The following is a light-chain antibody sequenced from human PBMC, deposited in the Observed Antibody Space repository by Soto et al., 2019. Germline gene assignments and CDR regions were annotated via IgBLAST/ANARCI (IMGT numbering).Light chain of an antibody. CDR2: EVN. CDR3: SSYSSSTTLWV. V-gene: IGLV2-14*01. Sequence: QSALTQPASVSGSPGQSITISCTGTSSDVGGYNYVSWYQQHPGKAPKLMIYEVNNRPSGVSNRFSGSKSGNTASLPISGLQAEDEADYYCSSYSSSTTLWVFGGGTKLTVL. CDR1: SSDVGGYNY. J-gene: IGLJ3*02.